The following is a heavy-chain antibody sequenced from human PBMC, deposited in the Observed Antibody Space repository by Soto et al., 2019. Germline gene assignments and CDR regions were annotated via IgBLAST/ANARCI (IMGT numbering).Heavy chain of an antibody. J-gene: IGHJ6*02. V-gene: IGHV1-18*01. CDR3: ARGLLAYFGMDV. CDR1: GYSFTNYD. CDR2: ISAHNGNK. Sequence: QLVQSGAEVKKPGASVKVSCKASGYSFTNYDISWVRQAPGQGLEWMAWISAHNGNKHNAEKFQGRVSTTTDTSTSTAYMEVRTLKTDDTAVYYCARGLLAYFGMDVWGQGTTVTVS. D-gene: IGHD1-26*01.